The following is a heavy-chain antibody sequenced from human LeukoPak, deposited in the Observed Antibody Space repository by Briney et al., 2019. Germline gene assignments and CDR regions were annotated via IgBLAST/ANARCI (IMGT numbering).Heavy chain of an antibody. CDR2: IYHSGST. J-gene: IGHJ4*02. CDR3: ARDPYPTYYYDSSGFDY. D-gene: IGHD3-22*01. CDR1: GGSISSGGYY. V-gene: IGHV4-30-2*01. Sequence: SETLSLTCTVSGGSISSGGYYWSWIRQPPGKGLEWIGYIYHSGSTYYNPSLKSRVTISVDRSKNQFSLKLSSVTAADTAVYYCARDPYPTYYYDSSGFDYWGQGTLVTVSS.